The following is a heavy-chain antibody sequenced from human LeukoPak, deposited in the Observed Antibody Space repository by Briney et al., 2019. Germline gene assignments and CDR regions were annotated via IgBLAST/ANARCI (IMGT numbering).Heavy chain of an antibody. Sequence: GGSLRLSCAASGFTVRSNYMSWVRQAPGKGLEWVSVIYSGGSTYYADSVKGRFTISRDNSKNTLYLQMNSLRAEDTAVYYCARVGFTMIDGSANNWFDPWGQGTLVTVSS. CDR3: ARVGFTMIDGSANNWFDP. J-gene: IGHJ5*02. CDR1: GFTVRSNY. D-gene: IGHD3-22*01. CDR2: IYSGGST. V-gene: IGHV3-53*01.